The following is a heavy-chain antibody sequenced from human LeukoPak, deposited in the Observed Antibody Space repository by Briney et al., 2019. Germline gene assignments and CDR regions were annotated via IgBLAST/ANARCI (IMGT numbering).Heavy chain of an antibody. J-gene: IGHJ4*02. CDR1: GGSISSYY. CDR2: IYYSGST. D-gene: IGHD1-26*01. CDR3: ARGGAWVALDY. Sequence: SETLSLTCTVSGGSISSYYWSWIQQPPGKGLEWIGYIYYSGSTNYNPSLKSRVTISVDTSKNQFSLKLSSVTAADTAVYYCARGGAWVALDYWGQGTLVTVSS. V-gene: IGHV4-59*01.